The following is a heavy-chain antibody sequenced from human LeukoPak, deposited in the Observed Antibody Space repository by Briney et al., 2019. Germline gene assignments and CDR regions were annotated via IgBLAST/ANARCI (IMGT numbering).Heavy chain of an antibody. CDR1: GGTFSSYA. Sequence: ASVKVSCKASGGTFSSYAISWVRQAPGQGLEWMGGIIPIFGTANYAQKFQGRVTITADESTSTAYMELSSLRSEDTAVYYCARDSGHPDAFDIWGQGTMVTVSS. CDR2: IIPIFGTA. V-gene: IGHV1-69*01. J-gene: IGHJ3*02. CDR3: ARDSGHPDAFDI.